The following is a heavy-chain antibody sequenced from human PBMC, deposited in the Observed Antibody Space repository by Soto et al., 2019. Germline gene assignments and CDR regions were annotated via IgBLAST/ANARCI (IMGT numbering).Heavy chain of an antibody. D-gene: IGHD3-22*01. Sequence: SETLSLTCAVSGGSISSGGYSWSWIRQPPGKGLEWIGEIYHSGSTNYNPSLKSRVTISVDKSKNQFSLKLSSVTAADTAVYYCARDSLVVSSGYRQHGMDVWGQGTTVTVSS. J-gene: IGHJ6*02. V-gene: IGHV4-30-2*01. CDR3: ARDSLVVSSGYRQHGMDV. CDR1: GGSISSGGYS. CDR2: IYHSGST.